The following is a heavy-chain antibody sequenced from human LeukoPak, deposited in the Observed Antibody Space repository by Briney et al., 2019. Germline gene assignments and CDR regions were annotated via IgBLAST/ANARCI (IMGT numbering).Heavy chain of an antibody. V-gene: IGHV4-34*01. Sequence: PSETLSLTCAVYNGFDSYYMTIVRQPPGKGLEWVGEITYRGSGNYNPSLKGRATISINVSQRQFSLSLRSMTAADTATYYCGVYGGDWRFDFWGQGTPITVSS. D-gene: IGHD2-21*02. CDR1: NGFDSYY. CDR2: ITYRGSG. J-gene: IGHJ4*02. CDR3: GVYGGDWRFDF.